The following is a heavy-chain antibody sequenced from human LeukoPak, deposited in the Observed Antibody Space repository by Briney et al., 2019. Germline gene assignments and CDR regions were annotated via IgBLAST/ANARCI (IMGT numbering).Heavy chain of an antibody. D-gene: IGHD4-11*01. Sequence: SQTLSLTCAIFGDSYSTNIAALNWIRQSPSRGLEWLGRTYYRSRWRHDYAPSLKSRITINPDTYTNQFSLQLDSVTPEDTAVYYCAREPDYKAFDILGQGTLVTVSS. CDR3: AREPDYKAFDI. CDR1: GDSYSTNIAA. J-gene: IGHJ3*02. CDR2: TYYRSRWRH. V-gene: IGHV6-1*01.